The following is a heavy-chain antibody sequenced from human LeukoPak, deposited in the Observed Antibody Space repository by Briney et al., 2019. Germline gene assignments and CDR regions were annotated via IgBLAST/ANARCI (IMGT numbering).Heavy chain of an antibody. J-gene: IGHJ4*02. CDR2: ISSRSSYI. D-gene: IGHD2-15*01. V-gene: IGHV3-21*01. Sequence: GGSLRLSCAASGFTFSSYSMNWVRQAPGKGLEWVSSISSRSSYIYYADSVKGRFTISRDNAKNSLYLQMNSLRAEDTAVYYCARDPVVAATRGFDYWGQGTLVTVSS. CDR1: GFTFSSYS. CDR3: ARDPVVAATRGFDY.